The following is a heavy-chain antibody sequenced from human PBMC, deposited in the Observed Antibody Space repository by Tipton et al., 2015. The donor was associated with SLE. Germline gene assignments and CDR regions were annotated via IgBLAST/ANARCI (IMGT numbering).Heavy chain of an antibody. CDR2: ITTTSSYI. CDR1: GFTFSSYW. Sequence: SLRLSCAASGFTFSSYWMSWVRLAPGKGLEWVSSITTTSSYIYYADSLKGRFTVSRDNAKNSLYLQMNSLRAEDTAVYYCARKYYYDTEGAFDIWGQGTMVTVSS. D-gene: IGHD3-22*01. V-gene: IGHV3-21*01. J-gene: IGHJ3*02. CDR3: ARKYYYDTEGAFDI.